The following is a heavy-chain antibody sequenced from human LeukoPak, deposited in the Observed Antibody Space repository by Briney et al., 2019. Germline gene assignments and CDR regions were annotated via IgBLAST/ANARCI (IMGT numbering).Heavy chain of an antibody. Sequence: PLETLSLTCTVSGGSISSYYWSWIRQPPGKGLEWIGCIYYTGIANYNPSLKSRVTISVDTSKNHFSLRLSSVTAADTALYYCARGGEYYGSGRIDPWGQGTLVTVSS. V-gene: IGHV4-59*12. J-gene: IGHJ5*02. D-gene: IGHD3-10*01. CDR1: GGSISSYY. CDR2: IYYTGIA. CDR3: ARGGEYYGSGRIDP.